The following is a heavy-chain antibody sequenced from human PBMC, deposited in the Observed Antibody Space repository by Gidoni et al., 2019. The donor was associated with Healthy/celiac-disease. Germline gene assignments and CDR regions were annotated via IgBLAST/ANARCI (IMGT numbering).Heavy chain of an antibody. CDR3: ARDSRGRPSSGSFDI. CDR2: IIPILGIA. D-gene: IGHD3-9*01. CDR1: GSTFSSYT. V-gene: IGHV1-69*08. Sequence: QVQLVPSGAEVKKPGSSVTVSCKASGSTFSSYTISWVRQAPGQGREWMGRIIPILGIANYAQKFQGRVTITAEKSTSTAYMELSSLRSEDTAVYDCARDSRGRPSSGSFDIWGQGTRVTVSS. J-gene: IGHJ3*02.